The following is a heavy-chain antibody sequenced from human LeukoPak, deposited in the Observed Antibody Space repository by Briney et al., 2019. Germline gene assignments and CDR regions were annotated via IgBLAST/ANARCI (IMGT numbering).Heavy chain of an antibody. Sequence: GASVKVSCKASGYTFTSYDINWVRQATGQGLEWMGWMNPNSGNTGYAQNFQGRVTITRDTSANTVYKELSSLRSEDTAVYYCARSRYSGYEFFDYWGQGTLVTVSS. CDR1: GYTFTSYD. J-gene: IGHJ4*02. V-gene: IGHV1-8*01. D-gene: IGHD5-12*01. CDR2: MNPNSGNT. CDR3: ARSRYSGYEFFDY.